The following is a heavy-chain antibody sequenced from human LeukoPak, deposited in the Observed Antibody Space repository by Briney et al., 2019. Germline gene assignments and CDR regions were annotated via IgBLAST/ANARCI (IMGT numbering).Heavy chain of an antibody. CDR3: ARDRGDIVVVVAAEFDP. Sequence: SETLSLTCTVSGGSISSSSYYWGWLRQPPGKGLEWIGSIYYSGSTYYNPSLKSRVTISVDTSKNQFSLKLSSVTAADTAVYYCARDRGDIVVVVAAEFDPWGQGTLVTVSS. D-gene: IGHD2-15*01. CDR1: GGSISSSSYY. V-gene: IGHV4-39*02. J-gene: IGHJ5*02. CDR2: IYYSGST.